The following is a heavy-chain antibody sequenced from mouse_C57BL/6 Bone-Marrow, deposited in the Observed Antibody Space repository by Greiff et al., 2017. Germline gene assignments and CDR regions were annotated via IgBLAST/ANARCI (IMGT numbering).Heavy chain of an antibody. D-gene: IGHD1-1*01. CDR3: AREEPYYGSGMDY. V-gene: IGHV1-55*01. J-gene: IGHJ4*01. CDR1: GYTFTSYW. Sequence: VQLQQPGAELVKPGASVKMSCKASGYTFTSYWITWVKQRPGQGLEWIGDIYPGSGSTNYNEKFKSKATLTVETSSSTAYMQLSSLTSEDSAVYYCAREEPYYGSGMDYWGQGTSVTVSS. CDR2: IYPGSGST.